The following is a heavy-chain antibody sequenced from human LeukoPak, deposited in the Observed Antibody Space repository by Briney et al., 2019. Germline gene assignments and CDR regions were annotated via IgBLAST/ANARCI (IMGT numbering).Heavy chain of an antibody. CDR2: INPSGGST. CDR1: GYTFTGYY. D-gene: IGHD3-22*01. Sequence: ASVKVSCKASGYTFTGYYMHWVRQAPGQGLECMGIINPSGGSTSYAQKFQGRVTMTRDMSTSTVYMELSSLRSEDTAVYYCARVPIRYYYDSSGPTTYFDYWGQGTLVTVSS. J-gene: IGHJ4*02. V-gene: IGHV1-46*01. CDR3: ARVPIRYYYDSSGPTTYFDY.